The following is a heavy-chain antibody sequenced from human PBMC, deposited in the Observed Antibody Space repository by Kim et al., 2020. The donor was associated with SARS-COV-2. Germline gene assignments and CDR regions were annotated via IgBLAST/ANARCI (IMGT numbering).Heavy chain of an antibody. V-gene: IGHV3-23*01. J-gene: IGHJ3*02. CDR3: AKPLFAMIVVVTHTGAFDI. CDR1: GFTFSSYA. CDR2: ISGSGGST. D-gene: IGHD3-22*01. Sequence: GGSLRLSCAASGFTFSSYAMSWVRQAPGKGLEWVSAISGSGGSTYYADSVKGRFTISRDNSKNTLYLEMNSLRAEDTAVYYCAKPLFAMIVVVTHTGAFDIWGQGTMVTVSS.